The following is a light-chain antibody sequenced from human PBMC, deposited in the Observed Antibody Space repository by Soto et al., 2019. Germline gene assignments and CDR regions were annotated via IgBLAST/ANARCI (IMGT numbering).Light chain of an antibody. V-gene: IGKV3-15*01. CDR2: GAS. J-gene: IGKJ5*01. CDR1: QSVSSH. CDR3: QQRNDWPLT. Sequence: IVMTQSPATLSVSPGEISTLSCMASQSVSSHLAWYQQKPGQAPRLLIYGASSRATGIPERFSGSGSGTDFTLTISRLEPEDFAVYYCQQRNDWPLTFGQGTRLEIK.